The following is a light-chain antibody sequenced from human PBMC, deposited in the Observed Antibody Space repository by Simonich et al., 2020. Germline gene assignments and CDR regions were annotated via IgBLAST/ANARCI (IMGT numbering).Light chain of an antibody. CDR3: QQYYSTPPYT. V-gene: IGKV4-1*01. Sequence: DIVMTQSPDSLAVSLGERATINCKSSQSVLYSSNNKNYLACYQQKPAQPPKLLIYWASTREAGVPDRFSGSGSGTDFTLTISSLQAEDVAVYYCQQYYSTPPYTFGQGTKLEIK. CDR2: WAS. CDR1: QSVLYSSNNKNY. J-gene: IGKJ2*01.